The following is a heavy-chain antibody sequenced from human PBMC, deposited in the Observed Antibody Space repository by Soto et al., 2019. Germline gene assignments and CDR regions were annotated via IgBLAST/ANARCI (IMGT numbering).Heavy chain of an antibody. CDR1: GYSFTSYW. CDR2: IDPSDSYT. D-gene: IGHD6-6*01. V-gene: IGHV5-10-1*01. CDR3: ASSYSSSSSAWYYGMDV. J-gene: IGHJ6*02. Sequence: ESLKISCKGSGYSFTSYWISWVRQMPGKGLEWMGRIDPSDSYTNYSPSFQGHVTISADKSISTAYLQWSSLKASDTAMYYCASSYSSSSSAWYYGMDVWGQGXTVTVSS.